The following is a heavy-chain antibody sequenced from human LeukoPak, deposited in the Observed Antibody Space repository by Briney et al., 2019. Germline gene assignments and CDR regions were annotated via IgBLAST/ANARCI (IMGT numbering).Heavy chain of an antibody. J-gene: IGHJ4*02. CDR2: INPNSGGT. CDR3: ARGLSTRNPGIAVAGSDY. V-gene: IGHV1-2*04. Sequence: ASVKVSCKASGYTFTGYYMHWVRQAPGQGLEWMGWINPNSGGTNYAQKFQGWVTMTRGTSISTAYMELSRLRSDDTAVYYCARGLSTRNPGIAVAGSDYWGQGTLVTVSS. CDR1: GYTFTGYY. D-gene: IGHD6-19*01.